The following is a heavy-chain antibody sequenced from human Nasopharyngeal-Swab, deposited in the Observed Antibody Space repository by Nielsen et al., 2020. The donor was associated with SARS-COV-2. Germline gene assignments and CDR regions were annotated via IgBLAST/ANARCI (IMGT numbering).Heavy chain of an antibody. CDR3: ARTAAFCGDDCYSEYFQH. V-gene: IGHV3-21*01. J-gene: IGHJ1*01. CDR2: ISHSTTYI. CDR1: GFTFTTYT. D-gene: IGHD2-21*02. Sequence: GGSLRLSCAASGFTFTTYTMNWVRQAPGKGLEWDSSISHSTTYIWYADSVKGRFTISRDNAKNSLYLQMNNLRADDTAIYYCARTAAFCGDDCYSEYFQHWGQGTLVTVSS.